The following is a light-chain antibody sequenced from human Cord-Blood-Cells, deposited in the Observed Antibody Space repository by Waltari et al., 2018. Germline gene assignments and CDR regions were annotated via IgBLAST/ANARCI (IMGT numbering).Light chain of an antibody. CDR1: QSISSY. Sequence: DIQMTQSPSSLSAYVGVSVTITCRASQSISSYLNWYQQKPGKAPKLLIYAASSLQSGVPSRFSGNGSGTDFTLTISSLQPEDFATYYCQQSYSTPWTFGQGTKVEIK. CDR2: AAS. V-gene: IGKV1-39*01. CDR3: QQSYSTPWT. J-gene: IGKJ1*01.